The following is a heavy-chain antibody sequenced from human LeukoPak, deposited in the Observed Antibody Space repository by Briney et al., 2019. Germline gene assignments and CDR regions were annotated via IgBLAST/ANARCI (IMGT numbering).Heavy chain of an antibody. J-gene: IGHJ6*02. D-gene: IGHD2-8*02. V-gene: IGHV4-30-4*01. CDR1: GGSISSGDYY. Sequence: SQTLSLTCTVSGGSISSGDYYWSWIRQPPGKGLEWIGYIYYSGSTYYNPSLKSRVTISVDTSKNQFSLKLSSVTAADTAVYHCAREDIVLGMDVWGQGTTVTVSS. CDR2: IYYSGST. CDR3: AREDIVLGMDV.